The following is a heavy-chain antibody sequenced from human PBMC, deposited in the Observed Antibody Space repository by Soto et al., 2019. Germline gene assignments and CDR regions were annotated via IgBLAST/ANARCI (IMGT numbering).Heavy chain of an antibody. J-gene: IGHJ4*02. CDR2: IYYSGST. CDR1: GGSISSYY. Sequence: SETLSLTCTVSGGSISSYYWSWIRQPPGKGLEWIGYIYYSGSTNYNPSLKSRVTISVDTSKNQFSLKLSSVTAADTAVYYCARTNYYNSSGYYYAIDYWGQGTLVTVSS. CDR3: ARTNYYNSSGYYYAIDY. V-gene: IGHV4-59*08. D-gene: IGHD3-22*01.